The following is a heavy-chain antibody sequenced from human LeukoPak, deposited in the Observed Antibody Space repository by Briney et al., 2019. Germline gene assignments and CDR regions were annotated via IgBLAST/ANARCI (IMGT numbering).Heavy chain of an antibody. J-gene: IGHJ4*02. CDR3: AREVAVAEVDY. Sequence: GGSLRLSCAAPGFTFSSYSMNWVRQAPGKGLEWVSYISSSSSTIYYADSVKGRFTISRDNAKNSLYLQMNSLRAEDTAVYYCAREVAVAEVDYWGQGTLVTVSS. V-gene: IGHV3-48*01. CDR2: ISSSSSTI. CDR1: GFTFSSYS. D-gene: IGHD6-19*01.